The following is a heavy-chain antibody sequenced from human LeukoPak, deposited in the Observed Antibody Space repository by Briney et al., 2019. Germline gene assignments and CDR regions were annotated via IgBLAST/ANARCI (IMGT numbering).Heavy chain of an antibody. V-gene: IGHV3-30*03. CDR3: ARTRRGDPSDFNY. Sequence: GRSLRLSCAASGFTFSSYGMHWVRQAPGKGLEWVAVISYDGSNKYYADSVKGRFTISRDNSRNTVYLQINSLRAEDTAVYYCARTRRGDPSDFNYWGQGTLVTVSS. J-gene: IGHJ4*02. CDR1: GFTFSSYG. CDR2: ISYDGSNK. D-gene: IGHD4-17*01.